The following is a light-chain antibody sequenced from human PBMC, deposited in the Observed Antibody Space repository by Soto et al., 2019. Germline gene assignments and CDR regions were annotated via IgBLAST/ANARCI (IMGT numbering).Light chain of an antibody. Sequence: EIVMMQSPATLSVSPGERVTLSCRASQSVRSNLAWYQQKPGQAPRLLIYYASTRATGIPARFSGSGSGTEFTLTISSLQSEDFAVYYCQQCNDWPPLTFGGGTKVEIK. CDR2: YAS. V-gene: IGKV3-15*01. J-gene: IGKJ4*01. CDR3: QQCNDWPPLT. CDR1: QSVRSN.